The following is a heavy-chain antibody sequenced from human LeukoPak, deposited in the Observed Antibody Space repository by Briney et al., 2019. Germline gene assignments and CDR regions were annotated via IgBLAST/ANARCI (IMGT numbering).Heavy chain of an antibody. V-gene: IGHV3-30-3*01. CDR1: GFTFSSYA. D-gene: IGHD3-22*01. Sequence: GGSLRLSCAASGFTFSSYAMHWVRQAPGKGLEWVAVISYDGSNKYYADSVKDRFTISRDNSKNTLYLQMNSLRAEDTAVYYCAKDCESRNPYYYDSSGCLDYWGQGTLVTVSS. J-gene: IGHJ4*02. CDR2: ISYDGSNK. CDR3: AKDCESRNPYYYDSSGCLDY.